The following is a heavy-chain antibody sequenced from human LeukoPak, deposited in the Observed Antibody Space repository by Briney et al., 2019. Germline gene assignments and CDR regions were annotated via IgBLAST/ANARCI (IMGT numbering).Heavy chain of an antibody. CDR2: ISGSGGRGTI. CDR1: GFTFSNFV. D-gene: IGHD6-13*01. V-gene: IGHV3-23*01. CDR3: AKDIAASGLPRIFDF. J-gene: IGHJ4*02. Sequence: GGSLRLSCAASGFTFSNFVMTWVRQAPGKGLEWVSAISGSGGRGTIYYADSAKGRFTISRDNAKNTMYLQMNSLSVEDTAVYYCAKDIAASGLPRIFDFWGQGTLVTVSS.